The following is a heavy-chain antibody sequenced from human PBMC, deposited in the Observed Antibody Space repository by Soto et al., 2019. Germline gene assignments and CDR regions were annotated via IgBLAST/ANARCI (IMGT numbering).Heavy chain of an antibody. CDR3: ARVPSSSYHYFDY. CDR2: IYSAGSA. V-gene: IGHV3-66*01. Sequence: LRLSCAASGFTVSNIYMSWVRQAPGKGLEWVSVIYSAGSADFADSVKGRFTVSRDNSKNTLYLQMSSLRAEDTAVYYCARVPSSSYHYFDYWGQGTLVTVSS. D-gene: IGHD6-13*01. J-gene: IGHJ4*02. CDR1: GFTVSNIY.